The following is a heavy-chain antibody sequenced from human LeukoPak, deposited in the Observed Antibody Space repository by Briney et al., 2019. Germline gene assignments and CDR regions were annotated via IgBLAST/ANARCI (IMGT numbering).Heavy chain of an antibody. CDR2: VSGSGGST. J-gene: IGHJ4*02. D-gene: IGHD2-2*01. Sequence: AGGSLRLSCAASGFTFSSYAMSWVRQPPGKGLGWVSAVSGSGGSTYYADSVKGRFTISRDNSKNTLYLQMNSLRAEDTAVYYCASSWGPHDYWGQGTLVTVSS. CDR1: GFTFSSYA. CDR3: ASSWGPHDY. V-gene: IGHV3-23*01.